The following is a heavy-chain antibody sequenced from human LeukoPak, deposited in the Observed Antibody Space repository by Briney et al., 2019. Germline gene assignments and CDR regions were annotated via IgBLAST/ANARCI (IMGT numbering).Heavy chain of an antibody. V-gene: IGHV4-39*07. Sequence: SETLSLTCTVSGGSISSSSYYWGWIRQPPGKGLEWIGSIYYSGSTYYNPSLKSRVTISVDMSKNRFSLKLSSVTAADTAVYYCARESWFGGRPFDYWGQGTLVTVSS. CDR1: GGSISSSSYY. CDR2: IYYSGST. CDR3: ARESWFGGRPFDY. J-gene: IGHJ4*02. D-gene: IGHD3-10*01.